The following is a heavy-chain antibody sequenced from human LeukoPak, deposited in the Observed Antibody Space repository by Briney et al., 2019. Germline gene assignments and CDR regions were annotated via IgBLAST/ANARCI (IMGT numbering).Heavy chain of an antibody. CDR3: ARADAMDV. V-gene: IGHV1-2*06. CDR1: GYSFTGYY. J-gene: IGHJ6*02. CDR2: INPNSGGT. Sequence: ASVKVSCKASGYSFTGYYIHWVRQTPGQGLEWMGRINPNSGGTNYSQKFQGRVIMTRDTSITTAYMDLSRLTSDDTAVYYCARADAMDVWGQGTTDTVSS.